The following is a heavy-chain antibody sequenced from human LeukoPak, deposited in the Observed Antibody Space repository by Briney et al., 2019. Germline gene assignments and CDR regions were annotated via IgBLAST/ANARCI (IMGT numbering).Heavy chain of an antibody. CDR1: GFTFSSYA. Sequence: GGSLRLSCAASGFTFSSYAMHWVRQAPGKGLEWVAVISYDGSNKYYADSVKGRFTISRDNSKNTLYLQMNSLRAEDTAVYYCAKARVRGDGYNDDAFDSWGQGTMVTVSS. CDR3: AKARVRGDGYNDDAFDS. CDR2: ISYDGSNK. V-gene: IGHV3-30-3*01. D-gene: IGHD5-24*01. J-gene: IGHJ3*02.